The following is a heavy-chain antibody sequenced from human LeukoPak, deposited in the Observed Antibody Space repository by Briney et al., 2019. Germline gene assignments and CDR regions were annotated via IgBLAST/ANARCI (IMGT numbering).Heavy chain of an antibody. D-gene: IGHD1-26*01. CDR3: ARGGSGSYYSVYYAVDV. J-gene: IGHJ6*02. CDR1: GGSISSGGNF. CDR2: IYYSGTT. Sequence: SQTLSLTCTVSGGSISSGGNFWSWIRQRPGKGLEWIGFIYYSGTTYSNPSLKSRVAISADTSKNEFSLKLYSLTAADTAVYYCARGGSGSYYSVYYAVDVWGQGTTVTVS. V-gene: IGHV4-31*03.